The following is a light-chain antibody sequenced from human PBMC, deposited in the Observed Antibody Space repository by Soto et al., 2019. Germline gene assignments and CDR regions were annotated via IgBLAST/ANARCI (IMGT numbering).Light chain of an antibody. CDR1: SSDVGGYDL. Sequence: QSALTQPPSASGSPGQSVTISCTGTSSDVGGYDLVSWYQQHPGKAPKLILYEVAKRPSGVPARFSGSKSGNTASLTVSGLHADEESDYYCSSFAGNNNLFGGGTKVTVL. J-gene: IGLJ2*01. CDR3: SSFAGNNNL. CDR2: EVA. V-gene: IGLV2-8*01.